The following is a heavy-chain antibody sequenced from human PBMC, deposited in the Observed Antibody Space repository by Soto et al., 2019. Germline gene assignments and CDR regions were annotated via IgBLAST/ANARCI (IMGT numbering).Heavy chain of an antibody. D-gene: IGHD3-3*01. Sequence: ASVKVSCKASGYTFTSYYMHWVRQAPGQGLEWMGIINPSGGSTSCAQKFQGRVTMTRDTSTSTVYMELSSLRSEDTAVYYCARDVSYDFWSGSHYMAVWGKGTKVTVSS. CDR2: INPSGGST. V-gene: IGHV1-46*03. CDR1: GYTFTSYY. CDR3: ARDVSYDFWSGSHYMAV. J-gene: IGHJ6*03.